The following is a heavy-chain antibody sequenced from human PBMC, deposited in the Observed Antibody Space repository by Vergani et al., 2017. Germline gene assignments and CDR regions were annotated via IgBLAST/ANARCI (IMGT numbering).Heavy chain of an antibody. Sequence: EVQLVESGGGLVQPGGSLRLSCAASGFTFSSYWMSWVRQAPGKGLEWVSSISSSSSYIYYADSVKGRFTISRDNAKNSLYLQMNSLRAEDTAVYYCARDPETYCGGDCYPFDYWGQGTLVTVSS. J-gene: IGHJ4*02. D-gene: IGHD2-21*02. V-gene: IGHV3-21*01. CDR2: ISSSSSYI. CDR3: ARDPETYCGGDCYPFDY. CDR1: GFTFSSYW.